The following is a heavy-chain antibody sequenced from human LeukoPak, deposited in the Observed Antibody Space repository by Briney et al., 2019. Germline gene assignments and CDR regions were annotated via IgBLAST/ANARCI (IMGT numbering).Heavy chain of an antibody. Sequence: ASVKVSCKASGYTFSNYAIHWVRQAPGQRPEWMGWINVGNGATKYSQKLQGRVTFTTDTPASTAYMELSSLRSEDTAVYYCARSHEDRRLACGYWGQGTLVIASS. CDR3: ARSHEDRRLACGY. CDR2: INVGNGAT. D-gene: IGHD2-15*01. CDR1: GYTFSNYA. J-gene: IGHJ4*02. V-gene: IGHV1-3*01.